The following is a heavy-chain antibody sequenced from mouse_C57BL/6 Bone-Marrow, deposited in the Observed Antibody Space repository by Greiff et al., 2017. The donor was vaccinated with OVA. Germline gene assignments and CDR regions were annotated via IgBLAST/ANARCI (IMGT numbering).Heavy chain of an antibody. J-gene: IGHJ4*01. CDR3: ARVGIYYTPMDY. Sequence: QVQLQQPGAELVKPGASVKLSCKASGYTFTSYWMQWVKQRPGQGLEWTGEIDPSDSYTNYNQKFKDKATLTVDTSSSTAYMQLSSLTSEDSAVYYCARVGIYYTPMDYWGQGTSVTVSS. CDR2: IDPSDSYT. V-gene: IGHV1-50*01. CDR1: GYTFTSYW. D-gene: IGHD2-1*01.